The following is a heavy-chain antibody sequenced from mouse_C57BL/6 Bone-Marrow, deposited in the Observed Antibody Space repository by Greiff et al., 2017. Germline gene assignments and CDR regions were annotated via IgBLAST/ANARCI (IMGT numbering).Heavy chain of an antibody. CDR2: SRNKANDYST. V-gene: IGHV7-1*01. J-gene: IGHJ2*01. Sequence: EVQVVESGGGLVQSGRSLRLSCATSGFTFSDFYMEWVRQAPGKGLEWIAASRNKANDYSTEYSASVKGRFIVSRDTSQSILYLQMNALRAEDTAIYYCARDAGDGYPFDYSGQGTTRTVSS. D-gene: IGHD2-3*01. CDR3: ARDAGDGYPFDY. CDR1: GFTFSDFY.